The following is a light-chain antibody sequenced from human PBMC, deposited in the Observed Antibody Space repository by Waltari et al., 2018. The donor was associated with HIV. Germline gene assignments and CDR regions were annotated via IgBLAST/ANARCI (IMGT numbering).Light chain of an antibody. CDR1: SSDVGGYSY. V-gene: IGLV2-11*01. CDR2: DVT. J-gene: IGLJ2*01. CDR3: QSYDNSLSAHVV. Sequence: QSALTQPRSVSGSPGQSVTISCTGTSSDVGGYSYVSWYQQHPAKAPKVLIYDVTKRPSGAPDRFSGSKSGNTASLTISGLQAEDEADYYCQSYDNSLSAHVVFGGGTKLTVL.